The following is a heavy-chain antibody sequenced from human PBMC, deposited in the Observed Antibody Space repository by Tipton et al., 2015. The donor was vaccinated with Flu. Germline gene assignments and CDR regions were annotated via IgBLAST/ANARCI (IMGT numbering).Heavy chain of an antibody. D-gene: IGHD5-24*01. CDR1: GYSISSGFY. J-gene: IGHJ4*02. CDR3: ARGDGYNFDY. V-gene: IGHV4-38-2*02. Sequence: TLSLTCTVSGYSISSGFYWGWIRQPPGKGLEWIGNIYRSGSTFYNPSLKSRVTMSVDTSKNQFSLKLSSVTAADTAVYYCARGDGYNFDYWGQGTLVTVSS. CDR2: IYRSGST.